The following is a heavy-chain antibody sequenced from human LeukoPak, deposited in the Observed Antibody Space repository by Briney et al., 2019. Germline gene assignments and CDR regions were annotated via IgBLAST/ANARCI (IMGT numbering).Heavy chain of an antibody. D-gene: IGHD6-13*01. V-gene: IGHV3-30*03. CDR1: GFSFSSHG. CDR2: ISYDGSSK. CDR3: ARVTSYSSSWYLYYFDY. J-gene: IGHJ4*02. Sequence: PGRSLRLSCAASGFSFSSHGMHWVRQAPGKGLDWVAVISYDGSSKYYADSVKGRFTISRDNSKNTLYLQMNSLRAEDTAVYYCARVTSYSSSWYLYYFDYWGQGTLVTVSS.